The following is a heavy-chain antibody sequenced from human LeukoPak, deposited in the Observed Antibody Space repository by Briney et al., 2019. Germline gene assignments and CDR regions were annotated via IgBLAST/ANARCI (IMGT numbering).Heavy chain of an antibody. CDR1: GYSFSDNY. J-gene: IGHJ4*02. CDR2: INPNSGGT. D-gene: IGHD6-19*01. CDR3: ARDRLYYFDY. V-gene: IGHV1-2*02. Sequence: ASVKVSCKASGYSFSDNYMDWVRQAPGQGLEWMGWINPNSGGTNYAQKFQGRVTMTRDTSISTAYMELSRLRSDDTAVYYCARDRLYYFDYWGQGTLVTVSS.